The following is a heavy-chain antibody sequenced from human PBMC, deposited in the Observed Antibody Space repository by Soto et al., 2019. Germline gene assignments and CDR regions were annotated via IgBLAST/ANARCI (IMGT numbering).Heavy chain of an antibody. Sequence: SVNRACQSSGDTISIDAVGWVRQAKRQGLEWMGGIIPIFGTANYAQKFQGRVTITTDESTSTAYMELRSLRSDDTAVYYCARGTEWLRFRGTFDYWGQGTLVTVSS. D-gene: IGHD5-12*01. CDR1: GDTISIDA. CDR2: IIPIFGTA. V-gene: IGHV1-69*05. J-gene: IGHJ4*02. CDR3: ARGTEWLRFRGTFDY.